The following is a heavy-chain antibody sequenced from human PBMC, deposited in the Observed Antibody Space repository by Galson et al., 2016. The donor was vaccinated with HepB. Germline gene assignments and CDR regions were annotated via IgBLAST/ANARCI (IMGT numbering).Heavy chain of an antibody. J-gene: IGHJ4*02. CDR2: VNPSGSSIDIST. V-gene: IGHV1-46*01. D-gene: IGHD5-12*01. CDR1: GYSFIRYY. Sequence: SVKVSCKASGYSFIRYYIYWVRQAPGQGLEWMGLVNPSGSSIDISTMYAQKFQGKVTMTWDTSTSTVYMDLSSLTYEDTAVYYCARGRGYSGYDSGFDNWGQGTLLTVSS. CDR3: ARGRGYSGYDSGFDN.